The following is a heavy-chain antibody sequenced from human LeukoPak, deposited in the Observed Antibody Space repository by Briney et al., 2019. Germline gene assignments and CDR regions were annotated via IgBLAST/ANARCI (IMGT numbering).Heavy chain of an antibody. J-gene: IGHJ4*02. CDR2: MYNRGST. V-gene: IGHV4-59*01. Sequence: PSETLSLTCTVSGDSISNYYWSWIRQSPGKEQEWIGYMYNRGSTIYNPSLKSRVTISTDTSKNQFSLRLTSVTAADTAVYYCARAEKAVTGTLDSWGQGTLITVSS. D-gene: IGHD6-19*01. CDR3: ARAEKAVTGTLDS. CDR1: GDSISNYY.